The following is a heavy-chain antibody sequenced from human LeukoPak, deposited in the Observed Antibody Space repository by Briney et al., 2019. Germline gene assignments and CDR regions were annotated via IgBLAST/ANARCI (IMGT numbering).Heavy chain of an antibody. J-gene: IGHJ3*02. Sequence: PSETLSLTCTVSGGSISSGSYYWSWIRQPAGKGLEWIGRIYSSGSTNYNPSLKSRVTVSVDTAKNQFSLKLTSVTAADTAVYYCARPPRHDFDDSRVHDAFDIWGQGTVVTVSS. V-gene: IGHV4-61*02. CDR2: IYSSGST. CDR1: GGSISSGSYY. D-gene: IGHD2-15*01. CDR3: ARPPRHDFDDSRVHDAFDI.